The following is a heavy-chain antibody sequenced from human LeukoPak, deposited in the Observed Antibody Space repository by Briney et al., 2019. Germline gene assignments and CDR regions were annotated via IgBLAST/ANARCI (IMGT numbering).Heavy chain of an antibody. CDR3: ARDPLPYYYGSGSYSSYYGMDV. Sequence: GRSLRLSCAASGFTFSSYAMHWVRQAPGKGLEWVAVISYDGSNKYYADSVKGRFTISRDNSKDTLYLQMNSLRAEDTAVYYCARDPLPYYYGSGSYSSYYGMDVWGQGPRSPSP. CDR2: ISYDGSNK. V-gene: IGHV3-30*04. J-gene: IGHJ6*02. D-gene: IGHD3-10*01. CDR1: GFTFSSYA.